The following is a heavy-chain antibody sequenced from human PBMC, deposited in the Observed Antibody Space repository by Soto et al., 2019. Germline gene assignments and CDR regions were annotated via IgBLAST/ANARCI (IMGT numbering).Heavy chain of an antibody. D-gene: IGHD6-13*01. Sequence: QVQLVESGGGVVQPGRSLRLSCAASGFTFSSYGMHWVRQAPGKGLEWVAVIWYDGSNKYYADSVKGRFTISRDNSKNKLYLQMNSLRAEDTAVYYCARDLIIAAAGTGLGYWGQGTLVTVSS. CDR3: ARDLIIAAAGTGLGY. CDR1: GFTFSSYG. V-gene: IGHV3-33*01. J-gene: IGHJ4*02. CDR2: IWYDGSNK.